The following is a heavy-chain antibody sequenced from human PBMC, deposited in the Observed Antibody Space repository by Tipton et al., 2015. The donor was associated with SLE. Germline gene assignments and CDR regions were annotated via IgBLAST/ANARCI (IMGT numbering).Heavy chain of an antibody. J-gene: IGHJ4*02. Sequence: SLRLSCAASGLTLGIYAMTWVRQAPGKGLEWVSVIYSDDSRTYYSDSVKGRFTISRDSSKNTLYLDMNSLRVEDTAVYYCAKGLTDFDVWGQGTLVTVSS. CDR2: IYSDDSRT. V-gene: IGHV3-23*03. D-gene: IGHD3-16*01. CDR3: AKGLTDFDV. CDR1: GLTLGIYA.